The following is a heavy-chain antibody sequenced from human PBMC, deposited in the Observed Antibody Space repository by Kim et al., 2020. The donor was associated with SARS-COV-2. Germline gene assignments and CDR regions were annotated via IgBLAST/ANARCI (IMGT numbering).Heavy chain of an antibody. CDR2: IYYSGNT. D-gene: IGHD3-3*01. CDR3: AGSSIFGVAFDY. V-gene: IGHV4-59*13. CDR1: GGSISNYY. Sequence: SETLSLTCTVSGGSISNYYWSWIRQPPGKGLEWIGYIYYSGNTNYNPSLKSRVTISVDTSKNQFSLKLSSVTAADTAVYSCAGSSIFGVAFDYWGQGTLVTVSS. J-gene: IGHJ4*02.